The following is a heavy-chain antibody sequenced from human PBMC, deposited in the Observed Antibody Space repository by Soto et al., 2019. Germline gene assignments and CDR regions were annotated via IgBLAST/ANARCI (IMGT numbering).Heavy chain of an antibody. Sequence: PSETLSLTCAVYGGSFSGYYWSWIRQPPGKGLEWIGEINHSGSTNYNPSLESRVTISVDTSKNQFSLKLSSVTAADTAVYYCARGKNSSSRPYWGQGTLVTVSS. CDR3: ARGKNSSSRPY. D-gene: IGHD6-13*01. J-gene: IGHJ4*02. CDR2: INHSGST. CDR1: GGSFSGYY. V-gene: IGHV4-34*01.